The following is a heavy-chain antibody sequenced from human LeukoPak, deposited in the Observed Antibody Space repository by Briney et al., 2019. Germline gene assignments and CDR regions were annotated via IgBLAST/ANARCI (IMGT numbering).Heavy chain of an antibody. V-gene: IGHV3-30*02. D-gene: IGHD3-10*01. CDR2: IRYDGSNK. Sequence: GGSLRLSCAASGFTFSSYGMHWVRQAPGKGLEWVAFIRYDGSNKYYVDSVKGRFTISRDNSKNTLYLQMNSLRVEDTAVYYCARDSSMLRGPLVIYYFDFWGQGNLVTVSS. J-gene: IGHJ4*02. CDR1: GFTFSSYG. CDR3: ARDSSMLRGPLVIYYFDF.